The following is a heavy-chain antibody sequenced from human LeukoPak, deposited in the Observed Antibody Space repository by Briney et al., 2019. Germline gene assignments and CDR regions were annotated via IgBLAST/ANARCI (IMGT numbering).Heavy chain of an antibody. CDR1: GGSFSGYY. CDR3: ARDSSSYFDI. Sequence: SDTLSLTCAVYGGSFSGYYWSWIRQPPGKGLEWIGEINHSGSTNYNPSLKSRVTISVDTSKNQFSLKLSSVTAADTAVYYCARDSSSYFDIGGQGTMVTVSS. J-gene: IGHJ3*02. V-gene: IGHV4-34*01. CDR2: INHSGST. D-gene: IGHD6-6*01.